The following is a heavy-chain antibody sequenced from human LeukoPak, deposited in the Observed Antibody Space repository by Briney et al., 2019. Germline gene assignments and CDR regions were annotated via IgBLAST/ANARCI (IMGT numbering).Heavy chain of an antibody. CDR3: ARVGYCSSTSCYNFDY. V-gene: IGHV1-2*02. Sequence: ASVKVSCKASGYTFTGYYMHWVRQAPGQGLEWMGWINPNSGGTNYAQKFQGRVTMTRDTSISTAYMELSRLRSDGTAVYYCARVGYCSSTSCYNFDYWGQGTLVTVSS. CDR2: INPNSGGT. J-gene: IGHJ4*02. CDR1: GYTFTGYY. D-gene: IGHD2-2*01.